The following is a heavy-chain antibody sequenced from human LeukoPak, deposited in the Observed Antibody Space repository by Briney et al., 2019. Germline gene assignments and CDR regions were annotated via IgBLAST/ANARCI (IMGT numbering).Heavy chain of an antibody. Sequence: GGSLRLSCVASGFTFSISWMSWVRQAPGKGLEWVGRIKSNHAGGTTDYAAPVNGRFTISRDDSKNTIYLQMDSLKIEDTAFYYCTTLRSWDIVRVISATPDYWGQGTLVTVSS. V-gene: IGHV3-15*01. D-gene: IGHD2-8*02. CDR1: GFTFSISW. J-gene: IGHJ4*02. CDR2: IKSNHAGGTT. CDR3: TTLRSWDIVRVISATPDY.